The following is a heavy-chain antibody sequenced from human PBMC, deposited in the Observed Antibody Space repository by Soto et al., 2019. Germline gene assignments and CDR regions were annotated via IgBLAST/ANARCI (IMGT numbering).Heavy chain of an antibody. V-gene: IGHV3-7*05. CDR2: IDQDGSTT. CDR1: GFTFSSYW. D-gene: IGHD1-26*01. Sequence: EVQLVESGGGLVQPGGSLTLSCAASGFTFSSYWMNWVRQAPGKGLEWVANIDQDGSTTDYVGSVKGRFTISRDNAKKSLYLQMNSLRAEDTALYYCASVLYSGTSDYWGQGTLVTVSS. CDR3: ASVLYSGTSDY. J-gene: IGHJ4*02.